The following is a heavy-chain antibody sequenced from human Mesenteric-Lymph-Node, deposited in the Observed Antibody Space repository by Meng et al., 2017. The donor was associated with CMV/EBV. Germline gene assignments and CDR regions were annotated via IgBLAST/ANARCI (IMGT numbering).Heavy chain of an antibody. CDR3: AKGDVVGLAVLY. Sequence: GESLKISCAASGFTFSNAWMSWVRQAPGKGLEWVGRIKSKTDGGTTDYAAPVKGRFTISRDDSKNTLYLQMNSLRVEDTAIYYCAKGDVVGLAVLYWGQGTLVTVSS. D-gene: IGHD2-15*01. V-gene: IGHV3-15*01. CDR1: GFTFSNAW. J-gene: IGHJ4*02. CDR2: IKSKTDGGTT.